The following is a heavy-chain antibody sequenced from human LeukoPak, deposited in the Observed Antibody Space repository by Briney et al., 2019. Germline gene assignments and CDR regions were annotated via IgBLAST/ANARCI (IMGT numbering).Heavy chain of an antibody. CDR3: ATGRYCSGGSCYFVY. D-gene: IGHD2-15*01. J-gene: IGHJ4*02. CDR2: VDPEDGET. V-gene: IGHV1-69-2*01. CDR1: GYTFTDYY. Sequence: ASAKISCKVSGYTFTDYYMHWVQQAPGKGLEWMGLVDPEDGETIYAEKFQGRVTITADTSTDTAYMELSSLRSEPTAAYYCATGRYCSGGSCYFVYWGQGTLVTVSS.